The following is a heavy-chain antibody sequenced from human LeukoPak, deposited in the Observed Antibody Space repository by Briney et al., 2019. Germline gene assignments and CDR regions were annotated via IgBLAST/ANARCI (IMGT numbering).Heavy chain of an antibody. V-gene: IGHV4-34*01. CDR3: ARGTRRYSSGWYPSSFDI. J-gene: IGHJ3*02. CDR2: INHSGST. D-gene: IGHD6-19*01. CDR1: GGSFSGYY. Sequence: PSETLSLTYAVYGGSFSGYYWSWIRQPPGKGLEWIGEINHSGSTNYNPSLKSRVTISVDTSKNQFSLKLSSVTAADTAVYYCARGTRRYSSGWYPSSFDIWGQGTMVTVSS.